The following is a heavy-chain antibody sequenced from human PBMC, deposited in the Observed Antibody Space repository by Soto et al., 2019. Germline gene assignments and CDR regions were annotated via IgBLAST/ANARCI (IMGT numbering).Heavy chain of an antibody. CDR1: GYTFTSYG. V-gene: IGHV1-18*01. J-gene: IGHJ4*02. Sequence: ASVKVSCKASGYTFTSYGISWVRQAPGQGLEWMGWISAYNGNTNYAQKLQGRVTMTTDTSTSTAYMELRSLRSDDTAVYYCARDWYCSGGSCYSDYWGQGTLVTVSS. D-gene: IGHD2-15*01. CDR2: ISAYNGNT. CDR3: ARDWYCSGGSCYSDY.